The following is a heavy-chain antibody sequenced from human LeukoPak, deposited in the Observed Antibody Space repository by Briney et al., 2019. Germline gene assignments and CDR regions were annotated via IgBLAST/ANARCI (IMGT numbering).Heavy chain of an antibody. CDR3: ARALAVAGSVGGLVD. CDR2: INSDESST. J-gene: IGHJ4*02. D-gene: IGHD6-19*01. CDR1: RFTFSSYW. Sequence: GGSLRLSCAASRFTFSSYWMHWVRQAPGKGLMWLSRINSDESSTSYADSVKGRFTISRDNAQNTLYLQMNSQRAEDTAVYYCARALAVAGSVGGLVDWGQGTLVTVSS. V-gene: IGHV3-74*01.